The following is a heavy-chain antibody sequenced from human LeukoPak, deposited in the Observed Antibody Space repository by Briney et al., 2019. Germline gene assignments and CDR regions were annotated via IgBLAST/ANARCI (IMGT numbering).Heavy chain of an antibody. J-gene: IGHJ4*02. V-gene: IGHV3-7*01. CDR3: GRFGYVAGIDL. CDR1: GFSFNSYW. D-gene: IGHD6-19*01. Sequence: GGSLRLSCAASGFSFNSYWMTWVRQPPGRGLEWVANIDPAGTDTYYVDPVKGRFTISRDNAKNLVYLQMNTLRAEDTAVYSCGRFGYVAGIDLWGQGALVTVSS. CDR2: IDPAGTDT.